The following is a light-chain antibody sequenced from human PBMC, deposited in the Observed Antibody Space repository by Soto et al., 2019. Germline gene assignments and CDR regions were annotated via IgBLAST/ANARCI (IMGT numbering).Light chain of an antibody. J-gene: IGKJ4*01. CDR3: QKHDNAPLT. CDR1: RSVNNF. CDR2: DAS. V-gene: IGKV3-11*01. Sequence: PGERATLSLRATRSVNNFVAWYQQKPGQAPSLLISDASTRATGIPDRFSGSGSGTDFTPTINRLEPEDFATYYCQKHDNAPLTFGGGTKVDI.